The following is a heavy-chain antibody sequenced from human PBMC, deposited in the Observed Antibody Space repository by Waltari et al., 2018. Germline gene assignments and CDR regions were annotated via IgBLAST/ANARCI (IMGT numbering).Heavy chain of an antibody. D-gene: IGHD2-15*01. CDR1: GFTFSSYA. Sequence: EVQLVESGGGLVQPGGSLRLSCAASGFTFSSYAKSWVRRAPGKGLEWVSAISGSGGSTYYADSVKGWFTISRDNSKNTLYLQMNSLRAEDTAVYYCAGVVVAATPWFDPWGQGTLVTVSS. CDR3: AGVVVAATPWFDP. CDR2: ISGSGGST. V-gene: IGHV3-23*04. J-gene: IGHJ5*02.